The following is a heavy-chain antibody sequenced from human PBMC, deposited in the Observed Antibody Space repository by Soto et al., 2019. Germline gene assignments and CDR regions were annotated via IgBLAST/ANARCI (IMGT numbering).Heavy chain of an antibody. Sequence: ETLSLTCAVYGGSFSGYYWSWIRQPPGKGLEWIGEINHSGSTNYNPSLKSRVTISVDTSKNQFSLKMSSVTAADTAVYYCARDPGSWYFDSWGQGILVT. D-gene: IGHD3-10*01. CDR1: GGSFSGYY. J-gene: IGHJ4*02. CDR2: INHSGST. CDR3: ARDPGSWYFDS. V-gene: IGHV4-34*01.